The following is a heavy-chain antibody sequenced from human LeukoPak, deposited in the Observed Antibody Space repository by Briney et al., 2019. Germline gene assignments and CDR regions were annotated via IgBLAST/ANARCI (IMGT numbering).Heavy chain of an antibody. J-gene: IGHJ4*02. V-gene: IGHV4-31*03. CDR3: ARDPLYCSGGSCYPGGSDY. CDR2: IYYSGST. D-gene: IGHD2-15*01. Sequence: PSETLSLTCTVSGGXISSGGYYWSWIRQHPGKGLEWIGYIYYSGSTYYNPSLKSRVTISVDTSKNQFSLKLSSVTAADTAVYYCARDPLYCSGGSCYPGGSDYWGQGTLVTVSS. CDR1: GGXISSGGYY.